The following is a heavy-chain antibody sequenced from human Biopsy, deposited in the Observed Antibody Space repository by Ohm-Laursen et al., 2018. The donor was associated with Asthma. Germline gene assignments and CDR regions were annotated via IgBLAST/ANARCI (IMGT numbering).Heavy chain of an antibody. Sequence: ASVKASCKISGYTFNSAGITWVRQAPGQGLEWMGWISVYNGNTKVAQKLQDRVTMITDTSTSTAYMELRSLRSDDTAVYFCASAVDYSRYYGIDVWGQGTTVTVS. CDR1: GYTFNSAG. D-gene: IGHD3-10*01. J-gene: IGHJ6*02. V-gene: IGHV1-18*01. CDR2: ISVYNGNT. CDR3: ASAVDYSRYYGIDV.